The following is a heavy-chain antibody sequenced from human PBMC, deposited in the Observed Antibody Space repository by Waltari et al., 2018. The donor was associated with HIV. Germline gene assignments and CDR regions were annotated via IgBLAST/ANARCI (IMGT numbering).Heavy chain of an antibody. CDR1: GGSIRSGGYY. Sequence: QVQLQESGPGLVKPSQTLSLTCTVSGGSIRSGGYYWSWIRQHPGKGLEWIGYIYYSGSTYYNPSLKSRVTISVDTSKNQFSLKLSSVTAADTAVYYCAREKTVTLAGDGYYGMDVWGQGTTVTVSS. J-gene: IGHJ6*02. CDR3: AREKTVTLAGDGYYGMDV. CDR2: IYYSGST. D-gene: IGHD4-4*01. V-gene: IGHV4-31*03.